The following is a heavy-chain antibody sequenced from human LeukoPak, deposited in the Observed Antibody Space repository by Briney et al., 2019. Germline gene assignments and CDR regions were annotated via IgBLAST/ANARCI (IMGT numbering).Heavy chain of an antibody. J-gene: IGHJ2*01. V-gene: IGHV1-2*02. CDR1: GYTFTGYY. CDR3: ARDPLAVAGTADWYFDL. D-gene: IGHD6-19*01. Sequence: VASAKVSCKASGYTFTGYYMHWVRQAPGQGLEWMGWINPNSGGTNYAQKFQGRVTMTRDTSISTAYMELSRLRSDDTAVYYCARDPLAVAGTADWYFDLWGRGTLVTVSS. CDR2: INPNSGGT.